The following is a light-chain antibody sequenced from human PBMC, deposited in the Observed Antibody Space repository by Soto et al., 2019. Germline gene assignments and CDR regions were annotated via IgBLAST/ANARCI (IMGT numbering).Light chain of an antibody. CDR3: QQLNSSPLT. CDR2: AAS. J-gene: IGKJ4*01. V-gene: IGKV1-9*01. CDR1: QDISDY. Sequence: DIQLTQSPSFLSASVGDRVTITCRASQDISDYLAWYQQRPGKAPKLLIYAASTLQSGVPSRFSGSGSGTEFTLTISSLQPEDFATYSCQQLNSSPLTFGGGTKVDIK.